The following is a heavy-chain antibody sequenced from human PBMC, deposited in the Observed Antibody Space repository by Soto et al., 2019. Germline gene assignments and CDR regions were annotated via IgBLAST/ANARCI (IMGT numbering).Heavy chain of an antibody. J-gene: IGHJ4*02. CDR2: IVVGSGRT. CDR3: AAVQGGGATFHF. V-gene: IGHV1-58*02. CDR1: GFTFINSA. D-gene: IGHD1-26*01. Sequence: GASVTVSCKASGFTFINSAIQWVRQARGQRLEWIGWIVVGSGRTDYAQKFQERLTITRDMSTSTAYMELSSLRLEDTAVYYCAAVQGGGATFHFWGQGSLVTAPQ.